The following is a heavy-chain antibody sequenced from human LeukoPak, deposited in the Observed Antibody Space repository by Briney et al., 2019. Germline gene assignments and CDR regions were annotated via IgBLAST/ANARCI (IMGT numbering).Heavy chain of an antibody. D-gene: IGHD3-16*01. CDR3: ARDLGGWGTFDI. V-gene: IGHV4-59*12. J-gene: IGHJ3*02. CDR1: GGSISSYY. CDR2: ISHSGST. Sequence: SETLSLTCTVSGGSISSYYWSWIRQPPGKGLEWIGYISHSGSTYYNPSLKSRVTKSVDRSKNQLSLKLTSVTAADTAVYYCARDLGGWGTFDIWGQGTMVTVSS.